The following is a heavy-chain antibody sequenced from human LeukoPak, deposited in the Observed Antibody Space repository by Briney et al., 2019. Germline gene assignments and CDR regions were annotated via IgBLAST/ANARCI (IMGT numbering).Heavy chain of an antibody. V-gene: IGHV3-30*18. Sequence: GESLMLACEASGLTCRSNCMHWVCQDPGKGLEWVAVISYDGSNKYYADSVKGRFTISRDNSKNTLYLQMNSLRAEDTAVYYCAKGRARRLLLLPFDYWGQGTLVTVSS. CDR1: GLTCRSNC. CDR3: AKGRARRLLLLPFDY. J-gene: IGHJ4*02. D-gene: IGHD2-15*01. CDR2: ISYDGSNK.